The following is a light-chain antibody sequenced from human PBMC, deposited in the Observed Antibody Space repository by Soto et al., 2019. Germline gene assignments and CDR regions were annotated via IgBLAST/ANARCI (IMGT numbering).Light chain of an antibody. Sequence: DIQMTQSPSSLAASAGGRVTITCRASQSISTYLNWYQQKPGKAPKLLIYAASSLQSGVPSKFSGSGSGTDFTLTISSLQPEDSAFYFCQQSYSLPQTFGGGTKVEI. J-gene: IGKJ4*01. CDR3: QQSYSLPQT. V-gene: IGKV1-39*01. CDR1: QSISTY. CDR2: AAS.